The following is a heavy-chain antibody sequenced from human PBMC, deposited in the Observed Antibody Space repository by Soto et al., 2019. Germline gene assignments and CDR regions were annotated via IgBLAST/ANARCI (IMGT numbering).Heavy chain of an antibody. CDR2: ISGSGGST. Sequence: EVQLLESGGGLVQPGGSLRLSCAASGFTFSSYAMSWVRQAPGKGLEWVSAISGSGGSTYYADSVKGRFTISRDNSKNTLYLQMNSLRAEDTAVYYCANSRMVAADLGYYYGMDVWGQGTTVTVSS. CDR3: ANSRMVAADLGYYYGMDV. CDR1: GFTFSSYA. J-gene: IGHJ6*02. D-gene: IGHD6-13*01. V-gene: IGHV3-23*01.